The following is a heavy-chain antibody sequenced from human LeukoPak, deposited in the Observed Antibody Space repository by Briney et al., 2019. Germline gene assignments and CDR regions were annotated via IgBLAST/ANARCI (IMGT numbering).Heavy chain of an antibody. CDR3: ARHVRVDDSSGYRLLLRENYGMDV. Sequence: PSETLSLTCTVSGGSISSYYWSWIRQPPGKGLEWIGYIYYSGSTNYNPSLKSRVTISVDTSKNQFSLKLSSVTAADTAVYYCARHVRVDDSSGYRLLLRENYGMDVWGQGTTVTVSS. V-gene: IGHV4-59*08. CDR2: IYYSGST. CDR1: GGSISSYY. J-gene: IGHJ6*02. D-gene: IGHD3-22*01.